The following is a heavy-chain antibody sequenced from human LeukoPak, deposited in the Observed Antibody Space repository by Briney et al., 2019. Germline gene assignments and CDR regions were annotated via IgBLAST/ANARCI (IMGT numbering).Heavy chain of an antibody. V-gene: IGHV1-18*01. D-gene: IGHD3-10*01. CDR1: GYTFTSHG. J-gene: IGHJ4*02. Sequence: ASVKVSCKASGYTFTSHGISWVRQAPGQGLEWMGWISTYNGNTNYAQKFQGRVTMTRDTSISTAYMELSRLRSDDTAVYYCARGGWVRGVLTRTGLDYWGQGTLVTVSS. CDR2: ISTYNGNT. CDR3: ARGGWVRGVLTRTGLDY.